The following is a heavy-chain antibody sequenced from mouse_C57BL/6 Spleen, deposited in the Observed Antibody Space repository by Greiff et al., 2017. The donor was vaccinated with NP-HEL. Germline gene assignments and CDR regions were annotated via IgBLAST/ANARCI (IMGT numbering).Heavy chain of an antibody. V-gene: IGHV1-15*01. D-gene: IGHD2-1*01. J-gene: IGHJ4*01. CDR3: TRNYGNYFYAMDY. Sequence: VQLHPSGAELVRPGASVTLSCKASGYTFTDYEMHWVKQTPVHGLEWIGAIDPETGGTAYNQKFKGKAILTADKSSSTAYMELRSLTSEDSAVYYCTRNYGNYFYAMDYWGQGTSVTVSS. CDR1: GYTFTDYE. CDR2: IDPETGGT.